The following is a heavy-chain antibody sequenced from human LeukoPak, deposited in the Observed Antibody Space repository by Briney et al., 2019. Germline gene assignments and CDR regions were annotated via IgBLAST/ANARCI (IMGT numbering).Heavy chain of an antibody. CDR2: IYYSGST. J-gene: IGHJ3*02. CDR3: ARASDSSGWFDAFDI. V-gene: IGHV4-39*07. CDR1: GGSISSSSYY. Sequence: SETLSLTCTVSGGSISSSSYYWGWIRQPPGTGLEWIGSIYYSGSTYYNPSLKSRVTISVDTSKNQFSLKLSSVTAADTAVYYCARASDSSGWFDAFDIWGQGTMVTVSS. D-gene: IGHD6-19*01.